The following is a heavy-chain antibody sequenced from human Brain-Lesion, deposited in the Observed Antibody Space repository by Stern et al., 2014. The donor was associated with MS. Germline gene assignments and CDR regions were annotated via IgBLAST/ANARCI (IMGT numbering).Heavy chain of an antibody. CDR2: LYYSGNT. J-gene: IGHJ5*02. D-gene: IGHD2-15*01. V-gene: IGHV4-39*01. Sequence: QVQLVESGPGLVKPSETLSLTCTVAGGSVSSTSYAWAWIRQPPGKGLEWIGTLYYSGNTYYSPSLKSRLTISLDTPKNQFSLQLSSVTAADTAVYYCAGEEDIRYCSGGSCTGNWFDPWGQGTLVTVSS. CDR3: AGEEDIRYCSGGSCTGNWFDP. CDR1: GGSVSSTSYA.